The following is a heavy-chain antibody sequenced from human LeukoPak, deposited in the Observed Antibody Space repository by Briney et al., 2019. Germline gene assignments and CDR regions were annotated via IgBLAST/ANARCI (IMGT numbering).Heavy chain of an antibody. V-gene: IGHV1-2*02. D-gene: IGHD3-10*01. CDR2: INPNSGGT. J-gene: IGHJ4*02. CDR3: ARDSVRYYGSGSYYNFDY. CDR1: GYTFTGYY. Sequence: PGASVKVSCKASGYTFTGYYKHWVRQAPGQGLEWMGWINPNSGGTNYQGRVTMTRDTSISTAYMELSRLRSDDTAVYYCARDSVRYYGSGSYYNFDYWGQGTLVTVSS.